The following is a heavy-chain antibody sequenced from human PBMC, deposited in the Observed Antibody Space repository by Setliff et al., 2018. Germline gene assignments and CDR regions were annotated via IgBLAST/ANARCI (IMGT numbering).Heavy chain of an antibody. CDR1: GFTFSSYA. Sequence: SGGSLRLSCAASGFTFSSYAITWVRQAPGKGLEWVSMISGSAQTTYYADSVKGRFTISRDNSKNTVYLEMNSLRAEDTAVYYCARETTYYDILTGYPLFDYWGQGTLVTVSS. CDR2: ISGSAQTT. D-gene: IGHD3-9*01. J-gene: IGHJ4*02. V-gene: IGHV3-23*01. CDR3: ARETTYYDILTGYPLFDY.